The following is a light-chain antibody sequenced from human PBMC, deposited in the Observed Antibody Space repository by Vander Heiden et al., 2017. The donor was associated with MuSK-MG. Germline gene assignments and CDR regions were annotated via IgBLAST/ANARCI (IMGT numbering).Light chain of an antibody. CDR2: GNS. CDR3: QSYDSSLSGYV. CDR1: SSNIGAGYD. J-gene: IGLJ1*01. V-gene: IGLV1-40*01. Sequence: QSVLTQPPSVSGAPGHRVSISCTGSSSNIGAGYDVHWYQQLPGTAPKLLSYGNSNRPSGVPDRFSGSKSGTSASLAITGLQAEDEADYYCQSYDSSLSGYVFGTGTKVTVL.